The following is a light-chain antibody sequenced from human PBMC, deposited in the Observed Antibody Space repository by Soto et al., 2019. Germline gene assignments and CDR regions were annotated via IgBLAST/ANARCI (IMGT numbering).Light chain of an antibody. V-gene: IGKV3-15*01. CDR1: QGVSRK. Sequence: DIVITQSPSTLSVAPGERVTFSCRASQGVSRKLAWYQHKPGQAPRLLIYDASNRATGIPARFSGSGSGTEFTLTISSLQSEDFEIYYCQQYNNWPITFGQGTRLEIK. J-gene: IGKJ5*01. CDR2: DAS. CDR3: QQYNNWPIT.